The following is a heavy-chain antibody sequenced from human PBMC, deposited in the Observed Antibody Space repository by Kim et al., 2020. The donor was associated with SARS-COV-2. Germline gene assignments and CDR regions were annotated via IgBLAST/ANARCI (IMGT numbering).Heavy chain of an antibody. CDR3: LDYHGSGSPGFH. Sequence: GGSLRLSCAVSGITFANYGVTWVRQAPGKGLEWVSSISGDDGATYYAASVRGRSTISRDNSRNTMFLQLSNMRAEDTANFYWLDYHGSGSPGFHCGQGA. CDR1: GITFANYG. CDR2: ISGDDGAT. D-gene: IGHD3-10*01. J-gene: IGHJ1*01. V-gene: IGHV3-23*01.